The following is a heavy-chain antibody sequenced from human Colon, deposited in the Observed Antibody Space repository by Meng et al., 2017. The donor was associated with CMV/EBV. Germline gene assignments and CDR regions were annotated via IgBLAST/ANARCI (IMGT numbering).Heavy chain of an antibody. CDR2: IYYTGND. CDR3: ARMALHWYFDL. CDR1: GDSISGRSYY. V-gene: IGHV4-39*07. D-gene: IGHD5-24*01. J-gene: IGHJ2*01. Sequence: LQEPGPGLVKPSETLSLTCTVSGDSISGRSYYWGWIRQPPGKGLEWIASIYYTGNDYHNPSLKSRVTISIDTSNNQFSLRLTSVTAADTAVYYCARMALHWYFDLWGRGTLVTASS.